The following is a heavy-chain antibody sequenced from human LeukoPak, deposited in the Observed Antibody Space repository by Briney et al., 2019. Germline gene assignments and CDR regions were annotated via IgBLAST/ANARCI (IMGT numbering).Heavy chain of an antibody. CDR1: GFTFSSHW. V-gene: IGHV3-74*03. D-gene: IGHD1-1*01. J-gene: IGHJ4*02. CDR3: VRDETLWTLDW. CDR2: INEHGTDS. Sequence: GGSLRLSCAASGFTFSSHWIHWVRQAPGMGLVWVSRINEHGTDSMYAESVKGRFTISRDNAKNTVYLQMNSLRAEDTAVYYCVRDETLWTLDWWGQGTLVSVSS.